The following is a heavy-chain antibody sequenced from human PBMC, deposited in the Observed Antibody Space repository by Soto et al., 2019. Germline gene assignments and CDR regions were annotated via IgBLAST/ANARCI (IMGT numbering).Heavy chain of an antibody. J-gene: IGHJ4*02. CDR2: IYDSGST. D-gene: IGHD6-6*01. CDR1: GGSISRYY. CDR3: AAPPRY. Sequence: ETLSLTCTVSGGSISRYYWSWIRQPPGKGLEWIGYIYDSGSTNYNPSLKSRVTISVDTSKNQFSLKLTSVTAADTAVYYCAAPPRYWGQGTLVTVSS. V-gene: IGHV4-59*01.